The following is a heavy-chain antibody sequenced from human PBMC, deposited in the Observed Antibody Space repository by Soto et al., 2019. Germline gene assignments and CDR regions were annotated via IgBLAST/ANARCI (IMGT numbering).Heavy chain of an antibody. V-gene: IGHV1-18*01. CDR3: ARHWPPSQSPDTAMGHFDY. Sequence: ASVKVSCKASGYTFTSYGISWVRQAPGQGLEWMGWISAYNGNTNYAQKLQGRVTMTTDTSTSTAYMELRSLRSDDTAMYYCARHWPPSQSPDTAMGHFDYWGQGTLVTVSS. J-gene: IGHJ4*02. CDR1: GYTFTSYG. CDR2: ISAYNGNT. D-gene: IGHD5-18*01.